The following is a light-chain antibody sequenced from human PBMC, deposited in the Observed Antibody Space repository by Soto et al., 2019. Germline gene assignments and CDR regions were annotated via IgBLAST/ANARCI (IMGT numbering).Light chain of an antibody. CDR2: DAS. Sequence: DIQLSQSPATLSASVGAIVTITFRASQSISSWLAWYQQKPGKAPKLLIYDASSLESGVPSRFSGSGSGTEFTLTISSLQPDDFATYYCQQYNSYWTFGQGTKVDI. CDR1: QSISSW. V-gene: IGKV1-5*01. J-gene: IGKJ1*01. CDR3: QQYNSYWT.